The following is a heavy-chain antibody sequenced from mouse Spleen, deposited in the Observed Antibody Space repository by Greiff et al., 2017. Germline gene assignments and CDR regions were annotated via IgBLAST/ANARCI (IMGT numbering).Heavy chain of an antibody. CDR1: GYTFTSYW. CDR3: TRGDLLLDYYAMDY. CDR2: IYPGNSDT. J-gene: IGHJ4*01. V-gene: IGHV1-5*01. D-gene: IGHD1-1*01. Sequence: EVQLQQSGTVLARPGASVKMSCKTSGYTFTSYWMHWVKQRPGQGLEWIGAIYPGNSDTSYNQKFKGKAKLTAVTSASTAYMELSSLTNEDSAVYYCTRGDLLLDYYAMDYWGQGTSATVSS.